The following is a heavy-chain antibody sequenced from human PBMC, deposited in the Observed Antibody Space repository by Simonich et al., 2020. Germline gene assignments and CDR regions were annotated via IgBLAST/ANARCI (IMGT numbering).Heavy chain of an antibody. CDR3: ARSHIAAAGTGYFQH. D-gene: IGHD6-13*01. Sequence: QVQLVQSGAEVKKPGASVKVSCKASGYTFTGYSMHWVRQAPGQGLEWMGWNNPNSGGTNYAQKCQGRVTMTRDTSISTAYMELSRLRSDDTAVYYCARSHIAAAGTGYFQHWGRAPWSPSPQ. CDR1: GYTFTGYS. V-gene: IGHV1-2*02. CDR2: NNPNSGGT. J-gene: IGHJ1*01.